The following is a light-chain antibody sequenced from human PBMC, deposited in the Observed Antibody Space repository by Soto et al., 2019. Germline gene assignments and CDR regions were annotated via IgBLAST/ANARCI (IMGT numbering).Light chain of an antibody. CDR1: RSNIGAGYD. CDR3: QSYDSSLSGHVV. J-gene: IGLJ2*01. V-gene: IGLV1-40*01. CDR2: GNS. Sequence: QSLLTQPPSVSGAPGQRVTISCTGSRSNIGAGYDVHWYQQLPGTAPKLLIYGNSNRPSGVPDRFSGSKSGTSASLAITGLQAEDEADYYCQSYDSSLSGHVVFGGGTKVTVL.